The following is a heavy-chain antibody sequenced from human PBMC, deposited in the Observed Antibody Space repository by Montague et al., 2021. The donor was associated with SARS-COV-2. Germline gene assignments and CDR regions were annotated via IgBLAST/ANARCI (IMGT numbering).Heavy chain of an antibody. D-gene: IGHD3-9*01. V-gene: IGHV3-21*01. Sequence: SLRLSCAASGFTFISYSMNWVRQAPGKGLEWVSSISSSSSYIYHADSVKGRFTISRDNAKNSLYLQMNSLRAEDTAVYYCARDAHYDILTGYFGYWGQGTLVTVSS. J-gene: IGHJ4*02. CDR2: ISSSSSYI. CDR1: GFTFISYS. CDR3: ARDAHYDILTGYFGY.